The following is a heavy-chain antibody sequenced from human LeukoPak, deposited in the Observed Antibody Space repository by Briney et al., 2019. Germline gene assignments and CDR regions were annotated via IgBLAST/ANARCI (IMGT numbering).Heavy chain of an antibody. CDR2: INSRSSYI. D-gene: IGHD2-2*01. CDR3: ARGGGIVVVPGATDAFDI. CDR1: GFTFSSYA. Sequence: GGSLRLSCAASGFTFSSYAMNWVRQAPGKGLEWVSSINSRSSYIYCADSVKGRFTISRDNAMNSLYLQMNSLRAEDTAVYYCARGGGIVVVPGATDAFDIWGQGTMVTVSS. V-gene: IGHV3-21*01. J-gene: IGHJ3*02.